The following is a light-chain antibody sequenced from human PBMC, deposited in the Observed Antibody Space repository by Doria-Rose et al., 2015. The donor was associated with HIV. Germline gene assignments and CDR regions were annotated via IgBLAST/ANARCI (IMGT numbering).Light chain of an antibody. J-gene: IGKJ1*01. Sequence: PSSLSASIGDRVTITCRASQTVSTYLNWFQQEPGKAPKLLIYAASRLQSGVPSRFSGSGSGTDFTLTISSLQPGDFATYYCQQTYSSPPWTFGQGTKVEMK. CDR3: QQTYSSPPWT. CDR2: AAS. CDR1: QTVSTY. V-gene: IGKV1-39*01.